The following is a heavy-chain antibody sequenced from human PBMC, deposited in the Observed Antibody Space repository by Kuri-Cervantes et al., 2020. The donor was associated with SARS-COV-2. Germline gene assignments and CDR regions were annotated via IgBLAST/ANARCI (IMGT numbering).Heavy chain of an antibody. J-gene: IGHJ4*02. CDR1: GYSFSTYD. V-gene: IGHV1-8*02. D-gene: IGHD2-15*01. CDR2: LNPDTGNT. Sequence: ASVKVSCKASGYSFSTYDINWVRQAAGQGLEWMGWLNPDTGNTGNAKKFQGRVTMTTDTSINTAYMELSSLRSEDTAVYYCATDFAVFGSGGSCCLHWGQGTLVTVSS. CDR3: ATDFAVFGSGGSCCLH.